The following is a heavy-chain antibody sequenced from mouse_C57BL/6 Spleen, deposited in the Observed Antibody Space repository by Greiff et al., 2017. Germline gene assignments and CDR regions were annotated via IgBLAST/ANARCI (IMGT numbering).Heavy chain of an antibody. D-gene: IGHD1-1*01. CDR2: IYPRSGNT. CDR3: APITTVVDPFAY. CDR1: GYTFTSYG. J-gene: IGHJ3*01. V-gene: IGHV1-81*01. Sequence: QVQLKESGAELARPGASVKLSCKASGYTFTSYGISWGKQRTGQGLEWIGEIYPRSGNTYYNEKFKGKATLTADKSSSTAYMELRSLTSEDSAVYFCAPITTVVDPFAYWGQGTLVTVSA.